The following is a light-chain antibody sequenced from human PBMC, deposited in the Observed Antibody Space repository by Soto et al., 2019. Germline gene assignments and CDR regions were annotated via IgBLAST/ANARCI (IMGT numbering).Light chain of an antibody. CDR3: QQRYSTLFT. CDR2: AAS. V-gene: IGKV1-39*01. Sequence: DIQMTQSPSSLSASVGDRVTITCRASQTIIRYLNWYQQKPGRAPNLLIYAASSLQSGVPSRFSGSGSGTEFTLTISSLQPEEFATYYCQQRYSTLFTFGPGTKVEIK. J-gene: IGKJ3*01. CDR1: QTIIRY.